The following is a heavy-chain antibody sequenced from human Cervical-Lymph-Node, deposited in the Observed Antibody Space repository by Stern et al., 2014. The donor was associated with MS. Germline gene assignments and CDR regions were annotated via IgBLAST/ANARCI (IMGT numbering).Heavy chain of an antibody. J-gene: IGHJ3*02. CDR3: AAILTPDAFDI. CDR2: FYREDFDP. D-gene: IGHD2-2*02. V-gene: IGHV5-51*01. Sequence: VQLVESGAEVKEPGESLKISCKGSGYTFANYWLGLVRPTPGQGLEWMAIFYREDFDPRYSPSFRGKVTMSADKSISTAYLQWDSLKASDTAIYYCAAILTPDAFDIWGQGTMVTVSS. CDR1: GYTFANYW.